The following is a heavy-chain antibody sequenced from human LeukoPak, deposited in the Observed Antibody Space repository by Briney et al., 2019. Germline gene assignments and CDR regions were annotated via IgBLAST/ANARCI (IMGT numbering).Heavy chain of an antibody. V-gene: IGHV1-18*01. CDR1: GYTFSSYH. D-gene: IGHD2-15*01. J-gene: IGHJ4*02. CDR3: ARDFATWYFDY. Sequence: ASVKVSCKASGYTFSSYHVSWVRQAPGQGLEWMGWINTYDGNTNYAQNFQGRVAMTTDTSTSTAYMALRSLRSDDTAVYYCARDFATWYFDYWGQGTLVTVSS. CDR2: INTYDGNT.